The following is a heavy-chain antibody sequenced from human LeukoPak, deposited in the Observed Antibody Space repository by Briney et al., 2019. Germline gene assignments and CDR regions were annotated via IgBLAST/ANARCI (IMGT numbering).Heavy chain of an antibody. D-gene: IGHD4-17*01. CDR1: GLTFSSYG. V-gene: IGHV3-30*18. CDR3: ANDYGDLFDY. J-gene: IGHJ4*02. Sequence: PGGSLRLSCAASGLTFSSYGMHWVRQAPGKGLEWVAVISYDGSNKYYADSVKGRFTISRDNSKNTLYLQMNSLRGEDTAVYYCANDYGDLFDYWGQGTLVTVSS. CDR2: ISYDGSNK.